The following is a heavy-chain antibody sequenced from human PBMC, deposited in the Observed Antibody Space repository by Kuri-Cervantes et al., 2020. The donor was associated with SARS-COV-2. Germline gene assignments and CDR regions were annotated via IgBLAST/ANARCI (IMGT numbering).Heavy chain of an antibody. CDR1: GFTFSSYS. CDR3: ARSGSSWYFWERLLFDY. Sequence: GESLRLSCAASGFTFSSYSMSWVRQAPGKGLEWVANIKQDGSEKYYVDSVKGRLTISRDNAKNSLYLQMNSLRAEDTAVYYRARSGSSWYFWERLLFDYWGQGTLVTVSS. CDR2: IKQDGSEK. V-gene: IGHV3-7*01. J-gene: IGHJ4*02. D-gene: IGHD6-13*01.